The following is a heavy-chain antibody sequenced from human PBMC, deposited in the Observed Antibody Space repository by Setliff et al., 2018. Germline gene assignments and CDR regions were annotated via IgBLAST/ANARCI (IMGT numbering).Heavy chain of an antibody. D-gene: IGHD2-15*01. CDR1: GFSFSNYE. CDR2: INQDGSEK. V-gene: IGHV3-7*01. CDR3: ARTCSGSGCYAGLES. Sequence: GGSLRLSCVASGFSFSNYEMSWVRQAPGKGLEWVANINQDGSEKYYVDSVKGRFTISRDNSKNTLYLQMNSLRPEDTAVYYCARTCSGSGCYAGLESWGQGTPVTVSS. J-gene: IGHJ4*02.